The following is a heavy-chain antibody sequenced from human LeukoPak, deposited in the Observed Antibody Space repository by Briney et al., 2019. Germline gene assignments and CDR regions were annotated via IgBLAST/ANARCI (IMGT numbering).Heavy chain of an antibody. Sequence: GRSLRLSCTASGFTFGDYAMSWVRQAPGKGLEWVSAITGSGDTTYYADSVKGRFTISRDNSKNTLYVEMNTLRAEDTAVYYCAKWGDYDILTGYYVSDFWGQGTLVTVSS. D-gene: IGHD3-9*01. J-gene: IGHJ4*02. CDR2: ITGSGDTT. CDR3: AKWGDYDILTGYYVSDF. CDR1: GFTFGDYA. V-gene: IGHV3-23*01.